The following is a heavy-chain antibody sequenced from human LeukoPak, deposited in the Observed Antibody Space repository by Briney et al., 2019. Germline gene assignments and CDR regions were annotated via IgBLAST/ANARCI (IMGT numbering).Heavy chain of an antibody. CDR1: GGSISSYY. Sequence: PSESLSLTCTVSGGSISSYYWSWIRQPPGKGLEWIGYIYYSGSTNYNPSLKSRVTISVNTSQNQFSLKLSSVTAADTAVYYCARVRSSSSSKYYYYYGMDVWGQGTTVTVSS. V-gene: IGHV4-59*01. D-gene: IGHD6-6*01. CDR3: ARVRSSSSSKYYYYYGMDV. CDR2: IYYSGST. J-gene: IGHJ6*02.